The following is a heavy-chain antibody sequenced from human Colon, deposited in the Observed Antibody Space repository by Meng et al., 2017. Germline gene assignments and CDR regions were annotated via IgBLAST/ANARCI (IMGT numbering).Heavy chain of an antibody. V-gene: IGHV1-18*01. Sequence: QVPLVQFGAEVKKPGAPVKVSCKASGYIFTTYGISWVRQAPGEGLEWMGWISAYNGNTNSAQKFQDRVTMTTDTSTNTAYMELRSLRSDDTAMYYCARDRQWLGSDYWGQGTLVTVSS. CDR3: ARDRQWLGSDY. CDR2: ISAYNGNT. D-gene: IGHD6-19*01. CDR1: GYIFTTYG. J-gene: IGHJ4*02.